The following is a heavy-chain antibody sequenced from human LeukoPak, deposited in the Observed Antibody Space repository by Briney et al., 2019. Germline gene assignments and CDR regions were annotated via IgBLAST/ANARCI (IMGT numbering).Heavy chain of an antibody. CDR1: GGSISSYY. J-gene: IGHJ4*02. Sequence: SETLSLTCTVSGGSISSYYWNWIRQPPGKGLEWIGYISYSGSTKYNPSLKSRVTIAEDTSKNQFSLKLSSVTAADTAVYYCARGAGDGYNLPFDYWGQGSLVTVSS. D-gene: IGHD5-24*01. CDR2: ISYSGST. CDR3: ARGAGDGYNLPFDY. V-gene: IGHV4-59*01.